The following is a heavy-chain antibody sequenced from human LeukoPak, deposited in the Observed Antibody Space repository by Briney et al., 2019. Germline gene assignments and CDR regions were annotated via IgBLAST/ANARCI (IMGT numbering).Heavy chain of an antibody. D-gene: IGHD3-22*01. Sequence: SETLSLTCTVSGGSISSGDYYWSWIRQPPGKGLEWIGYIYYSGSTYYNPSLKSRVTISVDTSKNQFSLKLSSVTAADTAVYYCARGTYDSSGYYPFDIWGQGTMVTVSS. CDR3: ARGTYDSSGYYPFDI. V-gene: IGHV4-30-4*01. CDR2: IYYSGST. CDR1: GGSISSGDYY. J-gene: IGHJ3*02.